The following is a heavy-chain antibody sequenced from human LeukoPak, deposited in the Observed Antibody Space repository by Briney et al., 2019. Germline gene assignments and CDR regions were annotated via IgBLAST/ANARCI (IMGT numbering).Heavy chain of an antibody. D-gene: IGHD6-13*01. CDR3: AKRTSGSSWYSSDS. V-gene: IGHV3-21*04. CDR1: GFTFSSYS. J-gene: IGHJ4*02. CDR2: ISSSSSYI. Sequence: GGSLRLSCAAPGFTFSSYSMNWVRQAPGKGLEWVSSISSSSSYIYYADSVKGRFTISRDNAKNSLYLQMNSLRAEDTAVYYCAKRTSGSSWYSSDSWGQGTLVTVSS.